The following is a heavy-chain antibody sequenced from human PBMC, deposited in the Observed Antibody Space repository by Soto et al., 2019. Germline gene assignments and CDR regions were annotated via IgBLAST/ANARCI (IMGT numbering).Heavy chain of an antibody. Sequence: SVKVSCKASGGTFSSYAISWVRQAPGQGLEWMGGIIPIFGTANYAQKFQGRVTITADESTSTAYMELSSLRSEDTAVYYCARDRAYGYYDSSGYHGLDYWGQGTLVTVYS. J-gene: IGHJ4*02. CDR2: IIPIFGTA. V-gene: IGHV1-69*13. CDR3: ARDRAYGYYDSSGYHGLDY. CDR1: GGTFSSYA. D-gene: IGHD3-22*01.